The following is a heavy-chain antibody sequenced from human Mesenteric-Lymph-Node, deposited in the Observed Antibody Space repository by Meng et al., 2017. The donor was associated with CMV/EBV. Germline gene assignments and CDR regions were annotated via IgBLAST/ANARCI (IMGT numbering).Heavy chain of an antibody. CDR1: AGNFNGYG. CDR3: AKAEAEYGDYNYYFDY. J-gene: IGHJ4*02. V-gene: IGHV3-33*06. Sequence: GESLKISCAVSAGNFNGYGMHWVRRAPGKGLEWVALIWYDGSNKFYADSVKGRFTISRDNSKNTLYLEMNSPRADDTAVYYCAKAEAEYGDYNYYFDYWGQGALVTVSS. D-gene: IGHD4-17*01. CDR2: IWYDGSNK.